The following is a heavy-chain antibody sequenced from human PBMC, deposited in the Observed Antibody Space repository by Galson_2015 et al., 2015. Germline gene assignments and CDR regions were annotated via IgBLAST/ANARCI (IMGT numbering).Heavy chain of an antibody. CDR3: AGRKYSTGIDY. CDR2: IYYSGST. V-gene: IGHV4-31*02. Sequence: LRLSCAASGFTFSDYYMSWIRQAPGKGLEWIGYIYYSGSTYYNPSLKNRITISIDTSKSQFSLKLRSVTAADTAVYYCAGRKYSTGIDYWGQGTLVSVFS. D-gene: IGHD6-25*01. CDR1: GFTFSDYY. J-gene: IGHJ4*02.